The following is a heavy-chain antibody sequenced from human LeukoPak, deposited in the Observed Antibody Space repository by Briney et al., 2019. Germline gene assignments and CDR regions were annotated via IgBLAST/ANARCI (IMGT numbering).Heavy chain of an antibody. Sequence: SETLSLTCSVSGYSLTRGFHWGCIRQPAGKGLGWIGRIYTSGSTNYNPSLKSRVTISVDTSKNPFSLKLSSVTAADTAVYYWARAPRFFAIFGVVIEYYFDYWGQGTLVTVSS. CDR3: ARAPRFFAIFGVVIEYYFDY. V-gene: IGHV4-4*07. CDR1: GYSLTRGFH. CDR2: IYTSGST. J-gene: IGHJ4*02. D-gene: IGHD3-3*01.